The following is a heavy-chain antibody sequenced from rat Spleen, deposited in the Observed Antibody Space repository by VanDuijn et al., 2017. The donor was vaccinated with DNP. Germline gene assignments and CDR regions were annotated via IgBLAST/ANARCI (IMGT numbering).Heavy chain of an antibody. D-gene: IGHD4-3*01. CDR3: AREEFGVDY. CDR1: GFNFNDYW. Sequence: EVKLVESGGGLVQPGRSLTLSCAASGFNFNDYWMGWVRQAPGKGLERIGEINKDSSIMKYSPSLKDKFTVSRNNAQNTVYLQMRKLGSEDTAIYYCAREEFGVDYWGQGVMVTVSS. J-gene: IGHJ2*01. CDR2: INKDSSIM. V-gene: IGHV4-2*01.